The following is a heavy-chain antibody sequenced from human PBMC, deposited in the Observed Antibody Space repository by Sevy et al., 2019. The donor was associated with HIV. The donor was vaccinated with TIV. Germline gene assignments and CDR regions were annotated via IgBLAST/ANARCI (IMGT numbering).Heavy chain of an antibody. J-gene: IGHJ4*02. CDR1: GGSFSGYY. Sequence: SDTLSLTCAVYGGSFSGYYWSWIRQPPGKGLEWIGEINHSGSTNYNPSLKSRVTISVDTSKNQFSLKLSSVTAADTAVYYCARVEYSYGPYYFDYWGQGTLVTVSS. D-gene: IGHD5-18*01. V-gene: IGHV4-34*01. CDR3: ARVEYSYGPYYFDY. CDR2: INHSGST.